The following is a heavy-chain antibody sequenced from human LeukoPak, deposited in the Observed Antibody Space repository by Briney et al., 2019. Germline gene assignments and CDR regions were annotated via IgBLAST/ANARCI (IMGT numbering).Heavy chain of an antibody. D-gene: IGHD6-13*01. J-gene: IGHJ3*02. Sequence: ASVKVSCKASGYTFSSYDINWVRQATGRGLEWMGWLNPISGYAGYAQNFQGRVTMTGNTAISTAYMELSSLKSDDAAVYYCARGNRLYTSSWSSLAFDIWGQGTMVTVSS. CDR2: LNPISGYA. CDR3: ARGNRLYTSSWSSLAFDI. V-gene: IGHV1-8*01. CDR1: GYTFSSYD.